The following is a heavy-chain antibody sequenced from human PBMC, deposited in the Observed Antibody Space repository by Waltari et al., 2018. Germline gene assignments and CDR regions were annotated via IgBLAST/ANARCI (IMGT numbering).Heavy chain of an antibody. J-gene: IGHJ4*02. V-gene: IGHV4-39*01. CDR2: IYYSGSP. D-gene: IGHD6-6*01. CDR3: ARQTGSYSSSSNY. Sequence: QLQLQESGPGLVTPSETLSLTCTVAGGSISSSSYYWGWIRQPPGKGLEWIGSIYYSGSPYYNPSLKRRVTIAVDTSKNQFCLKLSSGTAACTAVYYCARQTGSYSSSSNYWGQGTLVTVSS. CDR1: GGSISSSSYY.